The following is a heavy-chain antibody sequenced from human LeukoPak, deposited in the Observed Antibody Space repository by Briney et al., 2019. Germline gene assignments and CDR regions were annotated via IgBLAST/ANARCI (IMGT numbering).Heavy chain of an antibody. CDR1: GFTFSSYG. CDR3: AKDLWGTVVAGTIDY. J-gene: IGHJ4*02. Sequence: PGGSLRLSCAASGFTFSSYGMHRVRQAPGKGLEWVAFIRYDGSNKYYADSVKGRFTISRENSKNALYLQMNSLRAEDTAVYYCAKDLWGTVVAGTIDYWGQGTLVTVSS. D-gene: IGHD6-19*01. CDR2: IRYDGSNK. V-gene: IGHV3-30*02.